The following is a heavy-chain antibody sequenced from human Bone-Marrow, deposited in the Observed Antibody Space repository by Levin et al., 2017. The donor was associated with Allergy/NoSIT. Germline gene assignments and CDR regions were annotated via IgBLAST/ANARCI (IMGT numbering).Heavy chain of an antibody. Sequence: GGSLRLSCAASGFTFSSYDMHWVRQATGKGLEWVSAIGTAGDTYYPGSVKGRFTISRENAKNSLYLQMNSLRAGDTAVYYCARDWLGGSYYDYDYWGQGTLVTVSS. CDR2: IGTAGDT. J-gene: IGHJ4*02. CDR1: GFTFSSYD. V-gene: IGHV3-13*01. D-gene: IGHD1-26*01. CDR3: ARDWLGGSYYDYDY.